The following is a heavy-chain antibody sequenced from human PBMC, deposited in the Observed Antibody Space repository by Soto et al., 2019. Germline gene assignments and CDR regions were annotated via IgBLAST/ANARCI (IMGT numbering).Heavy chain of an antibody. CDR1: GFTFSSYA. D-gene: IGHD6-19*01. V-gene: IGHV3-23*01. CDR2: ISGSGGSA. CDR3: VREASGWYSRGSFDF. J-gene: IGHJ3*01. Sequence: GSLRLSCAASGFTFSSYAMHWVRQAPGKGLEWVSVISGSGGSASYADSVQGRFTISRDNSNNTLYLQMNSLRAEDTAIYSCVREASGWYSRGSFDFWGRGTMVTVSS.